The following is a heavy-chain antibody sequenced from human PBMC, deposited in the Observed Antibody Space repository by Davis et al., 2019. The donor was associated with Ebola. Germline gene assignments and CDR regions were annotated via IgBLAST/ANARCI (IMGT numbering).Heavy chain of an antibody. CDR3: ARDPDDIVVVVAARGAYYFDY. Sequence: ASVKVSCKASGYTFTSYGISWVRQAPGQGLEWMGWISAYNGNTNYAQKLQGRVTMTTDPSTSTAYMELGSLRSDDTAVYYCARDPDDIVVVVAARGAYYFDYWGQGTLVTVSS. CDR1: GYTFTSYG. J-gene: IGHJ4*02. V-gene: IGHV1-18*01. CDR2: ISAYNGNT. D-gene: IGHD2-15*01.